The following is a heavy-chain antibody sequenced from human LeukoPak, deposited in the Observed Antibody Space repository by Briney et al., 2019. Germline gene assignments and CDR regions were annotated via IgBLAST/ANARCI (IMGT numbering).Heavy chain of an antibody. CDR3: ARVRDESDSSGWYYFDY. CDR1: GGSISSSSYY. Sequence: SETLSLTCTVSGGSISSSSYYWGWIRQPPGKGLEWIGSIYYSGSTYYNPSLKSRVTISVDTSKNQFSLKLSSVTAADTAVYYCARVRDESDSSGWYYFDYWGQGTLVTVSS. D-gene: IGHD6-19*01. V-gene: IGHV4-39*07. CDR2: IYYSGST. J-gene: IGHJ4*02.